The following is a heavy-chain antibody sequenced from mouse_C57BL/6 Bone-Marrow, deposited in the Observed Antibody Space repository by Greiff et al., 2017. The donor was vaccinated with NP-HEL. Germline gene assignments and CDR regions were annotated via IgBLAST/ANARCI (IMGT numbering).Heavy chain of an antibody. D-gene: IGHD1-1*01. V-gene: IGHV1-72*01. CDR1: GYTFTSYW. CDR2: IDPNSGGT. CDR3: ARLFGYYGSSYPYWYFDV. J-gene: IGHJ1*03. Sequence: QVQLKQPGAELVKPGASVKLSCKASGYTFTSYWMHWVKQRPGRGLEWIGRIDPNSGGTKYNEKFKSKATLTVDKPSSTAYMQLSSLTSEDSAVYYCARLFGYYGSSYPYWYFDVWGTGTTVTVSS.